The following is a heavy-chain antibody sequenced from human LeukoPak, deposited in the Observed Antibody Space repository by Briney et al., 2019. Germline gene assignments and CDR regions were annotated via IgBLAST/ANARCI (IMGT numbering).Heavy chain of an antibody. J-gene: IGHJ6*01. CDR1: GFTFSSYS. Sequence: GGSLRLSCAASGFTFSSYSMNWVRQAPGKGLEWVAVISFDGSNKYHGDSVKGRFTISRDNSKNTLYLQINSLRGEDTAVYYCARDGEDPVVVPAARYGMDVWGQGTTVTVSS. CDR3: ARDGEDPVVVPAARYGMDV. D-gene: IGHD2-2*01. CDR2: ISFDGSNK. V-gene: IGHV3-30*03.